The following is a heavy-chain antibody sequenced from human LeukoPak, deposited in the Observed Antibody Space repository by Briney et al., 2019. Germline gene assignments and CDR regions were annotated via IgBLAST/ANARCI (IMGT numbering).Heavy chain of an antibody. Sequence: SGTLSLTCAVSGGSISSSNWWSWVRQPPGKGLEWIGEIYHSGSTNYNPSLKSRVTISVDKSKNQFSQKLSSVTAADTAVYYCARTPGYYYGSIVYWGQGTLVTVSS. CDR2: IYHSGST. CDR3: ARTPGYYYGSIVY. D-gene: IGHD3-10*01. CDR1: GGSISSSNW. V-gene: IGHV4-4*02. J-gene: IGHJ4*02.